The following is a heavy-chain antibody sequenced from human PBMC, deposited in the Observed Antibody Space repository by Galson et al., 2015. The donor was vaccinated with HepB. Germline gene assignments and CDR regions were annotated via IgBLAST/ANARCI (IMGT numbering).Heavy chain of an antibody. D-gene: IGHD2-21*01. CDR2: IYYSGST. CDR1: GGSISSGGYY. Sequence: TLSLTCTVSGGSISSGGYYWSWIRQHPGKGLEWIGYIYYSGSTYYNPSLKSRVTISVDTSKNQFSLKLSSVTAADTAVCYCARGPDSAGDDYWGQGTLVTVSS. V-gene: IGHV4-31*03. J-gene: IGHJ4*02. CDR3: ARGPDSAGDDY.